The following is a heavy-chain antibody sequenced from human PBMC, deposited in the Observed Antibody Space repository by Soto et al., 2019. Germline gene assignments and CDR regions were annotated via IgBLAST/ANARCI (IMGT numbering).Heavy chain of an antibody. J-gene: IGHJ4*02. D-gene: IGHD6-13*01. CDR1: GFTFSSYA. CDR2: ISASGTST. Sequence: HPGGSLRLSCTVSGFTFSSYAMTWVRQAPGKGLQWVSGISASGTSTYYVDSVKGRFTISRDNSKNTLYLQMDSLRAEDTAVYYCAKSAKFAAAGFFDLWGQGTLVTVTS. CDR3: AKSAKFAAAGFFDL. V-gene: IGHV3-23*01.